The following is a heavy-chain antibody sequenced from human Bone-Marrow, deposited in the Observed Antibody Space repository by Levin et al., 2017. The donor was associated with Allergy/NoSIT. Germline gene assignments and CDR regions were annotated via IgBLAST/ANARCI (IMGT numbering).Heavy chain of an antibody. Sequence: SGGSLRLSCAASGFTFSDFEMNWVRQAPGKGLEWVSYINRGANTIYYADSVKGRFTISRDNAKNSLYLQMNSLRTDDTAIYYCAARVSRFSGYWGRGTLVTVSS. D-gene: IGHD2/OR15-2a*01. V-gene: IGHV3-48*03. J-gene: IGHJ4*02. CDR1: GFTFSDFE. CDR2: INRGANTI. CDR3: AARVSRFSGY.